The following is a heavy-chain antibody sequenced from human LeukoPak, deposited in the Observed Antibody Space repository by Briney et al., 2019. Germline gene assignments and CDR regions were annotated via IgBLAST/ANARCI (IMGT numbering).Heavy chain of an antibody. CDR3: ASADTAMVGDYYMDV. CDR1: GGTFSSYA. J-gene: IGHJ6*03. Sequence: GASLKVSCKASGGTFSSYAISWVRQAPGQGLEWMGGIIPIFGTANYAQKFQGRVTITTDESTSTAYMELSSLRSEDTAVYYCASADTAMVGDYYMDVWGKGTTVTVSS. CDR2: IIPIFGTA. V-gene: IGHV1-69*05. D-gene: IGHD5-18*01.